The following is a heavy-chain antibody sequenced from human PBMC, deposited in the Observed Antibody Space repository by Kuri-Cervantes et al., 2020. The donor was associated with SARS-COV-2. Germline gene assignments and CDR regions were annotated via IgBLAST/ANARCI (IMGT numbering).Heavy chain of an antibody. D-gene: IGHD3-22*01. CDR2: IGTAGDT. J-gene: IGHJ4*02. V-gene: IGHV3-13*01. CDR1: GFTFSSYD. Sequence: GESLKISCAASGFTFSSYDMHWVRQATGKGLEWVSAIGTAGDTYYPGSVKGRFTISRENAKNSLYLQMNSLRAGDTAVYYCARDLDSSGSLDYWGQGTLVTVSS. CDR3: ARDLDSSGSLDY.